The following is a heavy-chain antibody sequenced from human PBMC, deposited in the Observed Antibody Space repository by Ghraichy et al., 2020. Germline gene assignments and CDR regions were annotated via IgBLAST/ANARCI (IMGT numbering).Heavy chain of an antibody. CDR2: MNPNSGNT. Sequence: ASVKVSCKASGDTFTSYDINWVRQATGQGLEWMGWMNPNSGNTGYAQKFQGRVTMTRNTSISTAYMELSSLRSEDTAVYYCASWNYILTGYYGGMDVWDQGTTVTVSS. D-gene: IGHD3-9*01. CDR1: GDTFTSYD. CDR3: ASWNYILTGYYGGMDV. V-gene: IGHV1-8*01. J-gene: IGHJ6*02.